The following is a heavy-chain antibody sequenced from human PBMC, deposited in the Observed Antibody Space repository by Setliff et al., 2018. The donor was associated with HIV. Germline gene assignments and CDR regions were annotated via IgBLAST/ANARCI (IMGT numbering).Heavy chain of an antibody. Sequence: ASVKVSCKASGYTFTSYGISWVRQAPGQGLEWMGWISAYNGNTNYAQKLQGRVTMTTDTSTSTAYMGLRSLRSDDTAVYYCARSIAAAQGGAFDIWGQGTMVTVSS. CDR3: ARSIAAAQGGAFDI. CDR2: ISAYNGNT. D-gene: IGHD6-13*01. V-gene: IGHV1-18*01. J-gene: IGHJ3*02. CDR1: GYTFTSYG.